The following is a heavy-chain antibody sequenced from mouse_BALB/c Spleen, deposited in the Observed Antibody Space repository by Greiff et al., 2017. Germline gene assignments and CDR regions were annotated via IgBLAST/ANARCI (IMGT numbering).Heavy chain of an antibody. Sequence: VQLQQSAAELARPGASVKMSCKASGYTFTSYTMHWVKQRPGQGLEWIGYINPSSGYTEYNQKFKDKTTLTADKSSSTAYMQLSSLTSEDSAVYYCASLGVRQGYAMDDWGQGTSVTVSS. D-gene: IGHD2-14*01. CDR1: GYTFTSYT. V-gene: IGHV1-4*02. J-gene: IGHJ4*01. CDR2: INPSSGYT. CDR3: ASLGVRQGYAMDD.